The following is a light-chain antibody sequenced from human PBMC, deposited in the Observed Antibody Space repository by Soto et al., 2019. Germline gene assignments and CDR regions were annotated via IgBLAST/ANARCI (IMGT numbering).Light chain of an antibody. Sequence: QSALTQPPSASGSPGQSVTISCTGTSSDVGAYNFVSWYQHHPGKAPKLMIYEVNRRPSGVPDRFSGSKSGSTASLTVSGLQPEDEADYYCSSYRGNYNWVFGGGTKLTVL. CDR1: SSDVGAYNF. V-gene: IGLV2-8*01. CDR2: EVN. J-gene: IGLJ3*02. CDR3: SSYRGNYNWV.